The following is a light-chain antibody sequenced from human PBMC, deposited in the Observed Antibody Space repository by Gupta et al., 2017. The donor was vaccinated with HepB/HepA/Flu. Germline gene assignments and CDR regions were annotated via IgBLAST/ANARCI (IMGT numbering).Light chain of an antibody. V-gene: IGLV2-11*01. CDR2: DVS. J-gene: IGLJ2*01. CDR3: CSYAGSYTYVI. CDR1: SSDVGSYNY. Sequence: QPALTQPRSVSGSPGQSVTISCTGTSSDVGSYNYVSWYQQHPGKAPKLMISDVSKRPSGVPERFSGSKSGNTASLTISGLQAEDEADYYCCSYAGSYTYVIFGGGTQLTVL.